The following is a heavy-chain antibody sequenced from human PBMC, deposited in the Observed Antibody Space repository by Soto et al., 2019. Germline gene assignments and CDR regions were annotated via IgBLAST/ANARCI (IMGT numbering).Heavy chain of an antibody. CDR2: ISLYSDGT. J-gene: IGHJ5*02. V-gene: IGHV1-18*01. D-gene: IGHD2-21*02. CDR1: GYTFSNYG. CDR3: ARELAYCGGDCQFDP. Sequence: GASVKVSCKTSGYTFSNYGITWVRQAPGQPLEWLGWISLYSDGTNYAQKFQGRVSMTTDTSTTTAYMELRSLRSEDTAVYYCARELAYCGGDCQFDPWGQGTLVTVSS.